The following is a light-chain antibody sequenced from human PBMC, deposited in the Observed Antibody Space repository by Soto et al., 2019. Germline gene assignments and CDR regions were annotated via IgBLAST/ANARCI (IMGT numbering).Light chain of an antibody. CDR2: DAS. Sequence: DIQMTQSPSTLSASVGDRVTVTCRASQSINTWLAWYQQKPGKAPKLLIYDASSLQSGVPSRFTGRGSGTEFTLTISSLQPDDFAVYYCQQYHQWPAFGRGTKV. V-gene: IGKV1-5*01. CDR1: QSINTW. CDR3: QQYHQWPA. J-gene: IGKJ1*01.